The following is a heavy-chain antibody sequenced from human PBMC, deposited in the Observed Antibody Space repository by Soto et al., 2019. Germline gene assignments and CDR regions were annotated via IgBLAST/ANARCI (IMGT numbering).Heavy chain of an antibody. J-gene: IGHJ3*02. CDR2: IYYSGST. CDR3: ARNVDTAMVSFVAFDI. CDR1: GGSISSYY. Sequence: LTCTVSGGSISSYYWSWIRHPPGKGLEWIGYIYYSGSTNYNPSLKSRVTISVDTSKNQFSLKLSSVTAADTAVYYCARNVDTAMVSFVAFDIWGQGTMVTVS. D-gene: IGHD5-18*01. V-gene: IGHV4-59*01.